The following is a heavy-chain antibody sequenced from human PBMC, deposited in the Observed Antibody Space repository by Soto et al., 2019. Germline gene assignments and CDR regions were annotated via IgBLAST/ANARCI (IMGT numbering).Heavy chain of an antibody. D-gene: IGHD5-18*01. CDR3: ARGDTPMITGMDSFDI. V-gene: IGHV3-7*01. CDR2: TKQDGTEK. Sequence: PGGSLRLSCAASGFTFSRYWMNWVRQAPGKGLEWVANTKQDGTEKNYVDSVKGRFTISRDNARKSLYLQMDSLRAEDTAVYFCARGDTPMITGMDSFDIWGQGTMVTVSS. CDR1: GFTFSRYW. J-gene: IGHJ3*02.